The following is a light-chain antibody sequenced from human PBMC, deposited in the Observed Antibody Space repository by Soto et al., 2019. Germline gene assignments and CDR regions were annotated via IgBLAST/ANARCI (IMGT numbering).Light chain of an antibody. J-gene: IGKJ4*01. V-gene: IGKV1-5*01. CDR2: DAS. Sequence: DIQMTQSPSTLSASVGDRVTITCRASQSISSWLAWYQQKPGKAPKLLIYDASSLESGVPSRFSGSGSDTQSTLTINNLQPDDLATYHCQQYNRYSLTFGGGTNVEIK. CDR1: QSISSW. CDR3: QQYNRYSLT.